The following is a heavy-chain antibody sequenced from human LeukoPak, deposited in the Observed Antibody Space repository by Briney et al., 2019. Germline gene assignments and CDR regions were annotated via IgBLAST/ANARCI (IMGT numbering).Heavy chain of an antibody. CDR3: AREFRTTTWSFDAFDL. CDR2: INPTSGAT. Sequence: ASVKVSCKVSGYTLSEFSMHWVRQAPGQGLDWVGWINPTSGATNYAQKFQGRVTMTRDTSNNTSYMELSRLRSDDTAVYYCAREFRTTTWSFDAFDLWGQGTMVTVSS. CDR1: GYTLSEFS. V-gene: IGHV1-2*02. D-gene: IGHD1/OR15-1a*01. J-gene: IGHJ3*01.